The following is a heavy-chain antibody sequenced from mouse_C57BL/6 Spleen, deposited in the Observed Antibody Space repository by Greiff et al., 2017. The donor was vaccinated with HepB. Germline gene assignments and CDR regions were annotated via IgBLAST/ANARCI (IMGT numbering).Heavy chain of an antibody. J-gene: IGHJ2*01. D-gene: IGHD2-1*01. Sequence: QLQESGPGLVKPSQSLSLTCSVTGYSITSGYYWNWIRQFPGNKLEWMGYISYDGSNNYNPSLKNRISITRDTSKNQFFLKLNSVTTEDTATYYCAREKGYGNYVYFDYWGQGTTLTVSS. CDR1: GYSITSGYY. V-gene: IGHV3-6*01. CDR3: AREKGYGNYVYFDY. CDR2: ISYDGSN.